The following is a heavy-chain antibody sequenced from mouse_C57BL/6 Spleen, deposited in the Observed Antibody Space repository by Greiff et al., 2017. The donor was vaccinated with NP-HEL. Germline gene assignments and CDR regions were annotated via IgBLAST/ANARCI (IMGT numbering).Heavy chain of an antibody. CDR1: GYTFTSYW. CDR2: IYPSDSET. V-gene: IGHV1-61*01. D-gene: IGHD2-5*01. J-gene: IGHJ2*01. CDR3: ARRGPYSNYDY. Sequence: QVQLQQPGAELVRPGSSVKLSCKASGYTFTSYWMDWVKQRPGQGLEWIGNIYPSDSETHYNQKFKDKATLTVDKSSSTAYMQLSSLTSEDSAVYYCARRGPYSNYDYWGQGTTLTVSS.